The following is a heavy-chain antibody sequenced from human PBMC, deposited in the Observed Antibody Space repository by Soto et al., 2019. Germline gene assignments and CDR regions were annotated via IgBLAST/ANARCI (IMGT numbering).Heavy chain of an antibody. J-gene: IGHJ5*02. Sequence: GTLSLTCAVYGGFFSGYYWSWIRQPAGKGLEWIGEMNHSGSNNYNPSSKSRATISVDTTKNQFALKLSSVTAADRAEYYCARGSYRGNLPSKMYCSSSSCQRIWFEPWGQGTLVTVSS. V-gene: IGHV4-34*01. CDR3: ARGSYRGNLPSKMYCSSSSCQRIWFEP. CDR2: MNHSGSN. D-gene: IGHD2-2*01. CDR1: GGFFSGYY.